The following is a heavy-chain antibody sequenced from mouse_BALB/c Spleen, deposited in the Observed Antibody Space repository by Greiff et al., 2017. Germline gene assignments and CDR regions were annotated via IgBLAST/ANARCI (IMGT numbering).Heavy chain of an antibody. J-gene: IGHJ2*01. Sequence: EVMLVESGPSLVKPSQTLSLTCSVTGDSITSGYWNWIRKFPGNKLEYMGYISYSGSTYYNPSLKSRISITRDTSKNQYYLQLNSVTTEDTATYYCARSPHYYGSSYYFDYWGQGTTLTVSS. CDR1: GDSITSGY. D-gene: IGHD1-1*01. V-gene: IGHV3-8*02. CDR2: ISYSGST. CDR3: ARSPHYYGSSYYFDY.